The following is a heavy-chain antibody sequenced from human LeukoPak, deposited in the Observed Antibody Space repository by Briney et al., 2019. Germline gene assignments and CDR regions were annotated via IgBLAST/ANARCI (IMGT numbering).Heavy chain of an antibody. D-gene: IGHD6-13*01. J-gene: IGHJ4*02. CDR3: ARGLDEHQLVEAYY. CDR1: GYTFTRYD. V-gene: IGHV1-8*01. CDR2: MNHNSGNT. Sequence: GASVKVSCKASGYTFTRYDINWVRQATGQGLEWMGWMNHNSGNTGYAQKFQGRVTMTRNTSISTSYMELSSLRSEDTAVYYCARGLDEHQLVEAYYWGQGTLVTVSS.